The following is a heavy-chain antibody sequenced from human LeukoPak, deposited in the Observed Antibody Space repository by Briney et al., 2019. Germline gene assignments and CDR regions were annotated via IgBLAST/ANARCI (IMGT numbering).Heavy chain of an antibody. D-gene: IGHD3-10*01. Sequence: PSETLSLTCTVSGGSISTYYWSWIRQPPGKGLEWIGYIYYSGSTNYNPSLKSRVTISVDTSKSHFSLRLSSVTAADTAVYYCARVSKEFYYGMDVWGQGTTVTVSS. J-gene: IGHJ6*02. CDR2: IYYSGST. V-gene: IGHV4-59*01. CDR3: ARVSKEFYYGMDV. CDR1: GGSISTYY.